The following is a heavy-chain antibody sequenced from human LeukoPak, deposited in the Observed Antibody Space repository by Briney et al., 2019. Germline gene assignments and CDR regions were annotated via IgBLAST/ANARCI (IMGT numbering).Heavy chain of an antibody. CDR3: ARGSVHSSMVRGVTPFDY. CDR2: IGTAGDT. J-gene: IGHJ4*02. V-gene: IGHV3-13*01. Sequence: PGGSLRLSCAASGFTFSSYDMHWVRQATGKGLEWVSAIGTAGDTYYPGSVKGRFTISRENAKNSLYLQMNSLRAGDTAVYYCARGSVHSSMVRGVTPFDYWGQGTLVTVSS. D-gene: IGHD3-10*01. CDR1: GFTFSSYD.